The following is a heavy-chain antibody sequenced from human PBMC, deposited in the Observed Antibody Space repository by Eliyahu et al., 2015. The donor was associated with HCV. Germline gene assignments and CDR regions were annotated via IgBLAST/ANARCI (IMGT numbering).Heavy chain of an antibody. CDR3: ARLQEQWPLYYFDY. D-gene: IGHD6-19*01. J-gene: IGHJ4*02. CDR2: IYYSGST. V-gene: IGHV4-59*08. CDR1: GXSISSYY. Sequence: QVQLQESGPGLVKPSETLSLTCXVSGXSISSYYWSWIRQPPGKGLEWIGYIYYSGSTNYNPSLKSRVTISVDTSKNQFSLKLSSVTAADTAVYYCARLQEQWPLYYFDYWGQGTLVTVSS.